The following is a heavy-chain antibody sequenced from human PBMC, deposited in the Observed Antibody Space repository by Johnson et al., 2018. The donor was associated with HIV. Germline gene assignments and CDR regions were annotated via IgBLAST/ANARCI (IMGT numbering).Heavy chain of an antibody. CDR2: IYYAGSNK. D-gene: IGHD6-13*01. CDR3: AKDGSSSWYNGAFDI. CDR1: GFTYSSYA. J-gene: IGHJ3*02. Sequence: QVQLVESGGGVVQPGRSLRLSCVVSGFTYSSYAMHWVRQAPGTGLERVAVIYYAGSNKYYADSVKGRFTISRDTSKNTLYLQMNSRRAEETAVYYCAKDGSSSWYNGAFDIWGQGTMVTVSS. V-gene: IGHV3-30*04.